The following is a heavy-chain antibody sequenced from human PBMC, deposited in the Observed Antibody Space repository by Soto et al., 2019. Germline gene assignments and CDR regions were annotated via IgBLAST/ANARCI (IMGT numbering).Heavy chain of an antibody. Sequence: EVQLVESGGGLVKPGGSLRLSCAASGFTFSTYSMNWVRQAPGKGLEWVSSISSSSSYIYYADSVKGRFTISRDNAKNPLYVHLNSLGAKDTAVYYCAREGPHRALDYCYYGMDVWGQGTTVTLSS. J-gene: IGHJ6*02. V-gene: IGHV3-21*01. CDR1: GFTFSTYS. CDR2: ISSSSSYI. CDR3: AREGPHRALDYCYYGMDV.